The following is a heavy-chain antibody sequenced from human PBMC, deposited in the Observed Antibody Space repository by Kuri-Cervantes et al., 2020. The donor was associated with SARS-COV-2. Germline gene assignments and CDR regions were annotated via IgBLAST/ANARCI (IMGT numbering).Heavy chain of an antibody. CDR3: ARRSGYYPYYLDY. CDR1: GGSISSYY. D-gene: IGHD3-22*01. V-gene: IGHV4-4*07. CDR2: IYTSGST. J-gene: IGHJ4*02. Sequence: ESLKISCTVSGGSISSYYWSWIRQPAGKGLEWIGRIYTSGSTNYNPSLKSRVTMSVDTSKNQFSLKLSSVTAADTAVYYCARRSGYYPYYLDYWGQGTLVTVSS.